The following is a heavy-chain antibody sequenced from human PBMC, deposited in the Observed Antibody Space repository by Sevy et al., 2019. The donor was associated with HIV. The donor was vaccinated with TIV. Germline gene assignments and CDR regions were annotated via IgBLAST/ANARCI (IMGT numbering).Heavy chain of an antibody. Sequence: GGSLRLSCAASGFTFSHYAMHWVRQAPGKGLEWVAIISYDGTREYFALSVKGRFTISRDNSKNTVSLQMNSLRAEDTAVYYCARGGRFENSGYYYGYFDSWGQGTLVTVSS. V-gene: IGHV3-30*04. CDR2: ISYDGTRE. D-gene: IGHD5-12*01. CDR3: ARGGRFENSGYYYGYFDS. J-gene: IGHJ4*03. CDR1: GFTFSHYA.